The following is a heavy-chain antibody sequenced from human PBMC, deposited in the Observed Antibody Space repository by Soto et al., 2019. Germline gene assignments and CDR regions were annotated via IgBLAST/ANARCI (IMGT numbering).Heavy chain of an antibody. CDR3: ARTLTTLTSPYCAY. CDR2: INYSWSS. V-gene: IGHV4-59*01. Sequence: QVQLQESGPGLVKPSETLSLTCTVSGGSISSFYWSWIRQPPGKGLEWIGYINYSWSSNHNPSLKSRVTISVDTSKNQFALKLTSVTAADTAIDDCARTLTTLTSPYCAYWGRGTLVTVSS. CDR1: GGSISSFY. D-gene: IGHD4-17*01. J-gene: IGHJ4*02.